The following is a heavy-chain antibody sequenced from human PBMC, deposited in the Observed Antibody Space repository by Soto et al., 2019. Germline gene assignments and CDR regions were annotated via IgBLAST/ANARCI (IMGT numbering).Heavy chain of an antibody. V-gene: IGHV1-2*04. CDR1: GYTFTGYY. D-gene: IGHD3-10*01. CDR3: GRAGLLWFGGDAFDI. Sequence: ASVTVSCKASGYTFTGYYMRWVRQAPGQGLEWMGWINPNSGGTNYAQKFQGWVTMTRDTSISTAYMELSRLRSDDTAVYYCGRAGLLWFGGDAFDIWGQGTMVTVSS. CDR2: INPNSGGT. J-gene: IGHJ3*02.